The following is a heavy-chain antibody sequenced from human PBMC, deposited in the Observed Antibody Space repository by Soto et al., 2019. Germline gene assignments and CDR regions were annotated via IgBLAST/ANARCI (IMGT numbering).Heavy chain of an antibody. D-gene: IGHD2-15*01. CDR2: INAGNGNT. CDR1: GYTFTSYA. J-gene: IGHJ4*02. Sequence: ASVKVSCKASGYTFTSYAMHWVRQAPGQRLEWMGWINAGNGNTKYSQKFQGRVTITRDTSASTAYMELSSLRSEDTAVYYCASRFLKYCSGGSCYPGHFDYWGQGTLVTVSS. CDR3: ASRFLKYCSGGSCYPGHFDY. V-gene: IGHV1-3*01.